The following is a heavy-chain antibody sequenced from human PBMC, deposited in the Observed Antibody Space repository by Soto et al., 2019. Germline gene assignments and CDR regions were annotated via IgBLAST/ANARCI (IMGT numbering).Heavy chain of an antibody. CDR3: ARGGPPIDY. Sequence: QVQLVQSGAEEKKPGASVKVSCKASGYTFTSYAMHWVRQAPGQRLEWMGWINAGNGNTKYSQKFQGRVTITRDTSACTSYMDLRSLRSEDTAVYYCARGGPPIDYWGQGTLVTVSS. V-gene: IGHV1-3*05. D-gene: IGHD3-10*01. CDR2: INAGNGNT. CDR1: GYTFTSYA. J-gene: IGHJ4*02.